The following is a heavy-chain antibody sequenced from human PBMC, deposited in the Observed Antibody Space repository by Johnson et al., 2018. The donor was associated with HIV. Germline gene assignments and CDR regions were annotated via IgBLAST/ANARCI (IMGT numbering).Heavy chain of an antibody. CDR2: IWYDGTNR. D-gene: IGHD2-8*01. V-gene: IGHV3-33*01. CDR3: MVAPRPGDVFDI. Sequence: QVQLVESGGGVVQPGRSLRLSCAASGFTFSSYGMHWVRQAPGKGLEWVAVIWYDGTNRYYGDSVKGRFTISRDNSKNTLYLQMNSLRVEDTALYYCMVAPRPGDVFDIWGQGTMVVVSS. CDR1: GFTFSSYG. J-gene: IGHJ3*02.